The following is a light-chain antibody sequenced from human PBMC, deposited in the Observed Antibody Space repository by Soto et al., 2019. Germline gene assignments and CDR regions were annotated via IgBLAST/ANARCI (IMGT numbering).Light chain of an antibody. V-gene: IGLV2-8*01. Sequence: QSVLTQPPSASGSPGQSVTISCTGTSSDVGGYNYVSWYQQHPGKVPKLMVYEVNKRPSGVPDRFSGSKSGNTASLTVSGPQAEEGANYYSTQNEGGNTFFGPGPNPTVL. CDR1: SSDVGGYNY. CDR3: TQNEGGNTF. J-gene: IGLJ1*01. CDR2: EVN.